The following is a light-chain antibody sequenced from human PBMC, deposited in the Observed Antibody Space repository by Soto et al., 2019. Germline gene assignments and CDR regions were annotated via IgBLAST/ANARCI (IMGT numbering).Light chain of an antibody. V-gene: IGLV4-69*01. CDR3: LTWGAGIWV. CDR2: LNNDGRH. Sequence: QLVLTQSPSASASLGASVKLTCTLSSGHTNYAIAWHQLQPEKGPRYLMKLNNDGRHSKGDGIPDRFSGSSSGAERYLTISSLRSEDEADYYCLTWGAGIWVFGGGTKLTVL. CDR1: SGHTNYA. J-gene: IGLJ3*02.